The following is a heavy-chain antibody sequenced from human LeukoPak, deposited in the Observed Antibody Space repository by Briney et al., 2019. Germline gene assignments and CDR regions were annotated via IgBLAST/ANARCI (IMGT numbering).Heavy chain of an antibody. CDR2: ISSSSSYI. Sequence: GGSLRLSCAASGFTFSSYSMNWVRQAPGKGLEWVSSISSSSSYIYYADSVKGRFTISRDNSKNTLYLQMNSLRADDTAVYYCAKDRYNWNDYYYYNMDVWGKGTTVTISS. CDR1: GFTFSSYS. V-gene: IGHV3-21*01. D-gene: IGHD1-1*01. CDR3: AKDRYNWNDYYYYNMDV. J-gene: IGHJ6*03.